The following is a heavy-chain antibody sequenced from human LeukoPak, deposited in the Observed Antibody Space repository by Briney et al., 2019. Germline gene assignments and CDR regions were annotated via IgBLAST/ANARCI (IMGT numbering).Heavy chain of an antibody. D-gene: IGHD2-2*01. CDR1: GYTFTSYG. CDR3: AAGGLGYCSSTSCRDYYYYMDV. J-gene: IGHJ6*03. Sequence: ASVKVSCKASGYTFTSYGISWVRQAPGQGLEWMGWISAYNGNTNYAQKLQGRVTMTTDTSTSTAYMELRSLRSDDTAVYYCAAGGLGYCSSTSCRDYYYYMDVWGKGTTVTVSS. CDR2: ISAYNGNT. V-gene: IGHV1-18*01.